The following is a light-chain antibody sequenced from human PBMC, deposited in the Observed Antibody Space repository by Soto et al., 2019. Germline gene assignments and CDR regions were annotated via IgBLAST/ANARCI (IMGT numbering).Light chain of an antibody. J-gene: IGKJ1*01. V-gene: IGKV3-20*01. CDR3: QQYGSSPTWT. CDR1: QSVSSNY. Sequence: SVLTQSPGTLSLSPWERATLSCRASQSVSSNYLAWYQQKPGQAPRLLIYGASSRATGIPDRFSGSGSGTDFTLTISRLEPEDFAVYYCQQYGSSPTWTFGQGTKVDIK. CDR2: GAS.